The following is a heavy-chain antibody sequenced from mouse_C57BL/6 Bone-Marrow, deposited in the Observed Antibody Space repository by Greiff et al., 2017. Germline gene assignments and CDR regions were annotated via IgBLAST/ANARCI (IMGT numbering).Heavy chain of an antibody. J-gene: IGHJ2*01. CDR2: IYPGNSDT. D-gene: IGHD1-1*01. CDR1: GYTFTSYW. V-gene: IGHV1-5*01. CDR3: TRGITTVVAGDY. Sequence: EVMLVESGTVLARPGASVKMSCKTSGYTFTSYWMHWVKQRPGQGLEWIGAIYPGNSDTSYNQKFKGKAKLTAVTSASTAYMELSSLTNEDSAVYYCTRGITTVVAGDYWGQGTTLTVSS.